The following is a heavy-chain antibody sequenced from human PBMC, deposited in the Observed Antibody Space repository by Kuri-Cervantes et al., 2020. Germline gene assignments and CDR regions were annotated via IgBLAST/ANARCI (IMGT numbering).Heavy chain of an antibody. CDR2: ISWNSGSI. Sequence: GGSLRLSCAASGFPFDDYAMHWVRQAPGKGLEWVSGISWNSGSIGYADSVKGRFTISRDNAKNSLYLQMNSLRAEDTALYYCAKDVDHRMGPYYFDYWGQGTLVTVSS. CDR1: GFPFDDYA. J-gene: IGHJ4*02. V-gene: IGHV3-9*01. CDR3: AKDVDHRMGPYYFDY. D-gene: IGHD1-26*01.